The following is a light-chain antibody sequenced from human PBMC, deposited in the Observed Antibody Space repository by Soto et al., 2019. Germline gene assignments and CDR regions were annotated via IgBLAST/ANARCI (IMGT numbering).Light chain of an antibody. CDR1: ESVSNDF. V-gene: IGKV3-11*01. Sequence: EVLLPQSLCTLALSPGERATLSCRASESVSNDFLAWYQQKPGQAPRLLIYDASNRATGIPARFSGSGSVTDFTLTISSLEHEDFAVYSCQQGSKWPLTFGGGTKV. CDR3: QQGSKWPLT. CDR2: DAS. J-gene: IGKJ4*01.